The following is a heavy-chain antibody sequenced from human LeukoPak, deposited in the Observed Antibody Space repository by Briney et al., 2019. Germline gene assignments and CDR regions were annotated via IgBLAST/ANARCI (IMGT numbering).Heavy chain of an antibody. V-gene: IGHV3-7*03. CDR1: GFTFSSYW. CDR3: ARDRDNWNEGVGAFDI. Sequence: PGGSLRLSCAASGFTFSSYWMSWVRQAPGKGLEWVANIKQDGSEKYYADSVKGRFTISRDNAKNSLYLQMNSLRAEDTALYYCARDRDNWNEGVGAFDIWGQGTMVTVSS. CDR2: IKQDGSEK. D-gene: IGHD1-1*01. J-gene: IGHJ3*02.